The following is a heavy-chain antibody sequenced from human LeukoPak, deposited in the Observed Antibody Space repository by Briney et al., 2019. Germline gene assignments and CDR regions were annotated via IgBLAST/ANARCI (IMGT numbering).Heavy chain of an antibody. CDR2: ISYDGSNK. CDR3: ASLLEGGSYSFDY. Sequence: PGGSLRLSCAASGFTFSSYAMHWVRQAPGKGLEWVAVISYDGSNKYYADSVKGRFTISRDNSKNTLYLQMNSLRAEDTAVYYCASLLEGGSYSFDYWGQGTLVTVSS. D-gene: IGHD1-26*01. J-gene: IGHJ4*02. CDR1: GFTFSSYA. V-gene: IGHV3-30*04.